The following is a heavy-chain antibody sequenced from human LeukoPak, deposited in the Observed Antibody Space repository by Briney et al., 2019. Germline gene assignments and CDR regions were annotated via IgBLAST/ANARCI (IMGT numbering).Heavy chain of an antibody. V-gene: IGHV3-23*01. CDR3: AKVGYYGSGSQFGY. CDR1: GFIFSSYA. Sequence: GGSLRLSCAASGFIFSSYAMSWVRQAPGKGLEWVTGISGSGTSTFYADSVKGRFTISRDNSKNTLYLQMNSLRPEDTALYYCAKVGYYGSGSQFGYWGQGTLVTVSS. D-gene: IGHD3-10*01. J-gene: IGHJ4*02. CDR2: ISGSGTST.